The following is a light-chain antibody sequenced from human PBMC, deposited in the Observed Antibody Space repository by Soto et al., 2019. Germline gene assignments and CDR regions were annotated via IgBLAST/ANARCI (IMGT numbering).Light chain of an antibody. V-gene: IGKV3-11*01. Sequence: ELVLTQSPATLSLSPGERATLSCRASQSISSYLAWYQQKPGQAPRLLIYDASNRATGIPARFSGSGSGTDFTLTISSLEPEDFGVYYCQQRSNWPPITFGQGTRLEIQ. CDR1: QSISSY. CDR2: DAS. J-gene: IGKJ5*01. CDR3: QQRSNWPPIT.